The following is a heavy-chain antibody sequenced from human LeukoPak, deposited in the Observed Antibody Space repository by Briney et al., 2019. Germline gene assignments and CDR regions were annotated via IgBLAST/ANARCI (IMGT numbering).Heavy chain of an antibody. CDR1: GYIFKNHW. J-gene: IGHJ3*02. CDR3: ARPLLGFGELGNAFDI. Sequence: KTGESLKISCQGAGYIFKNHWIGWVRQTPERVLEWMAIIFPGDSDARYSPSFQGQVTISADKSISTAYLQWSSLKASDTAMYYCARPLLGFGELGNAFDIWGQGTMVTVSS. V-gene: IGHV5-51*01. CDR2: IFPGDSDA. D-gene: IGHD3-10*01.